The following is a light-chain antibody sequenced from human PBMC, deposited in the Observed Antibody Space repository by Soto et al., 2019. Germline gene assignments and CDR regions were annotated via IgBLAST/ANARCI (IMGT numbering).Light chain of an antibody. Sequence: EIVMTQSPATLSVSPGERATRFRMSRQRYHSNLAGYQPKPGQAPRLLIYVASTRATGNPARFRGSGSGTEFTRTISSLQSEDFAVYYCQQYNRWPLTFGGGTKVEIK. CDR2: VAS. CDR1: QRYHSN. J-gene: IGKJ4*01. V-gene: IGKV3-15*01. CDR3: QQYNRWPLT.